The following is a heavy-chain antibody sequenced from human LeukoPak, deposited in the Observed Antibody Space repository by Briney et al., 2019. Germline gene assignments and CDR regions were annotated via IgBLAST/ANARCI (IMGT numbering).Heavy chain of an antibody. CDR3: ARVAVAGYRIDY. Sequence: ASVKVSCKASGYTFTSYYMHWVRQAPGQGLEWMGGIIPIFGTANYAQKFQGRVTITADESTSTAYMELSSLRSEDTAVYYCARVAVAGYRIDYWGQGTLVTVSS. CDR2: IIPIFGTA. J-gene: IGHJ4*02. CDR1: GYTFTSYY. V-gene: IGHV1-69*13. D-gene: IGHD6-19*01.